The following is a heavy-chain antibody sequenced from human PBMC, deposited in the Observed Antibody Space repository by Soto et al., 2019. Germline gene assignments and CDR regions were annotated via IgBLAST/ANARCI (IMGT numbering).Heavy chain of an antibody. CDR3: ARDRMVREIPNWFDP. D-gene: IGHD3-10*01. Sequence: SETLSLTYTASGGSISSSYWSWVRQPAGKGLEWIGRIYTSGSTNYNPSLKSRVTMSVDTSKNQFSLKLSSVTAADTAVYYCARDRMVREIPNWFDPWGQGTLVTVSS. CDR1: GGSISSSY. CDR2: IYTSGST. J-gene: IGHJ5*02. V-gene: IGHV4-4*07.